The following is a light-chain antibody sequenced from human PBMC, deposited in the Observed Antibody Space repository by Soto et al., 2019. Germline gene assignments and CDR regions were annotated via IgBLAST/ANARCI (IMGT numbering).Light chain of an antibody. CDR2: DVS. Sequence: DIQMTQSPSTLSASVGDRVTITCRASQSITTWLAWYQQKPGKAPKLLIYDVSSLESGVSSRFSGSGSGTEFTLTISSLEPEDFAVYYCQQRSNWLTFGGGTKVDIK. CDR3: QQRSNWLT. V-gene: IGKV1-5*01. J-gene: IGKJ4*01. CDR1: QSITTW.